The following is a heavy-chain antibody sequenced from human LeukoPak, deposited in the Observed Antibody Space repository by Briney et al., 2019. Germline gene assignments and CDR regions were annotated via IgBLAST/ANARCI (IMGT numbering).Heavy chain of an antibody. J-gene: IGHJ4*02. CDR2: INHSGST. D-gene: IGHD6-13*01. V-gene: IGHV4-34*01. CDR3: ARGRSWYTVDQGY. Sequence: SETLSLTCAVYGGSFSGYYWSWIRQPPGKGLEWIGEINHSGSTNYNPSLKSRVTISVDTSKNQFSLKLSSVTAADTAVYYCARGRSWYTVDQGYWGQGTLVTVSS. CDR1: GGSFSGYY.